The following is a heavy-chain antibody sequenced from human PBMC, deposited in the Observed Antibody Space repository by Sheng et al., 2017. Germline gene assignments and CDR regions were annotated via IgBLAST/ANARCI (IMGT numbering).Heavy chain of an antibody. CDR1: GYTFTSYG. CDR3: AREGSTLGGDCSSTSCPRYMDV. CDR2: ISAYNGNT. V-gene: IGHV1-18*01. Sequence: QVQLVQSGAEVKKPGASVKVSCKASGYTFTSYGISWVRQAPGQGLEWMGWISAYNGNTNYAQKLQGRVTMTTDTSTSTAYMELRSLRSDDTAVYYCAREGSTLGGDCSSTSCPRYMDVWGQGTTVTVSS. D-gene: IGHD2-2*01. J-gene: IGHJ6*03.